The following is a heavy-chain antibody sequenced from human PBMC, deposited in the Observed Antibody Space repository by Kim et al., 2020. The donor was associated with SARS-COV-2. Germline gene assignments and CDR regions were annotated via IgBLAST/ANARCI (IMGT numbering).Heavy chain of an antibody. Sequence: SETLSLTCTVSGGSISSCGYYWSWIRQHPGKGLEGIGYIYDSGSTYYNPSLKSRVTISVDTSKNQFALKLISVTAADKAVYYCARDGRVCSGGSCYDVNWFDPWGQGTLVTVSS. V-gene: IGHV4-31*03. CDR2: IYDSGST. CDR1: GGSISSCGYY. D-gene: IGHD2-15*01. J-gene: IGHJ5*02. CDR3: ARDGRVCSGGSCYDVNWFDP.